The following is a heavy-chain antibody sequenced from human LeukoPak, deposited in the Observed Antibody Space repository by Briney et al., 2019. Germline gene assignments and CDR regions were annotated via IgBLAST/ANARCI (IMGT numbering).Heavy chain of an antibody. D-gene: IGHD3-16*01. CDR3: ARVAGELFDY. J-gene: IGHJ4*02. V-gene: IGHV3-48*02. CDR1: GFTFSSYS. Sequence: GGSLRLSCAASGFTFSSYSMNWVRQAPGKGLEWVSYISSSGSTIYYADSVKGRFTISRDNAKNSLCLQMNSLRDEDTAVYYCARVAGELFDYWGQGTLVTVSS. CDR2: ISSSGSTI.